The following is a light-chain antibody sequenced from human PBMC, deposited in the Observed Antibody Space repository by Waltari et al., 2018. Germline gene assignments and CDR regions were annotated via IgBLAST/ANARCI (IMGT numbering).Light chain of an antibody. J-gene: IGLJ3*02. V-gene: IGLV1-44*01. CDR2: YNN. Sequence: QSVLTQAPSAYGTPGQRVMISCSGSCSHIGNTPVTFYQKFPGTAPKLLIFYNNERPSGVPDRLSGSKSGTAASRAISGLQSEDEADYYCASWDDGLNGWVFGGGTRLTVL. CDR1: CSHIGNTP. CDR3: ASWDDGLNGWV.